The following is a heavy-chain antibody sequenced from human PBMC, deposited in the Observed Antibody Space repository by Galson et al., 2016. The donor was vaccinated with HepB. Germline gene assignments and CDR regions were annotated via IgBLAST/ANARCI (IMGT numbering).Heavy chain of an antibody. D-gene: IGHD1-1*01. J-gene: IGHJ4*02. CDR2: ISTNSGST. Sequence: SVKVSCKASGYIFTRNGISWVRQAPGQGLEWLGWISTNSGSTNYAQKVQDRITMTTGTSTRTVYMELRSLTSDDTAVYYCARDANWNLDYWGQGTLVTVSS. V-gene: IGHV1-18*01. CDR1: GYIFTRNG. CDR3: ARDANWNLDY.